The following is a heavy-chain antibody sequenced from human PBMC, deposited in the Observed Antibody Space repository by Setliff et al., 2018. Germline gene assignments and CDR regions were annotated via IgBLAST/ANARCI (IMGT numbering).Heavy chain of an antibody. D-gene: IGHD4-4*01. J-gene: IGHJ4*02. CDR1: GFTFGDFA. V-gene: IGHV3-23*01. Sequence: GGSLRLSCAASGFTFGDFAMTWVRQAPGKGLEWVSGIGGRGISTYYADSVKGRFIISRDNSENTLYLQMNSLRAEDTAIYYCARVTTVGTYPLDYWGQGTLVTVSS. CDR3: ARVTTVGTYPLDY. CDR2: IGGRGIST.